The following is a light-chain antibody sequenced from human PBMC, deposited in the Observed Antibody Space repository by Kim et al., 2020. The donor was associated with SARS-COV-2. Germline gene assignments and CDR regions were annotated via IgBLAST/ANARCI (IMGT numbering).Light chain of an antibody. J-gene: IGKJ2*01. CDR2: QIS. CDR1: QSRVHHNGNTY. V-gene: IGKV2-24*01. CDR3: IQATVFPRT. Sequence: QPASIFGGYSQSRVHHNGNTYLRWLHLSPGQPPRLRIYQISYRFCGVPDRFSGRGAGTDFTLTSSRVEPEDVGVYFCIQATVFPRTFGQGTKLEI.